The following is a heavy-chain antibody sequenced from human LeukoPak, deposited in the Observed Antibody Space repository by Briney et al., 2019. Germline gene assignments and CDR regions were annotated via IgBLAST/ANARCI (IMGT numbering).Heavy chain of an antibody. V-gene: IGHV3-74*01. CDR1: GFTFSSYW. J-gene: IGHJ6*03. Sequence: HPGGSLRLSCAASGFTFSSYWMHWVRQAPGKGLVWVSRINTDGSSTSYADSVKGRFTISRDNAKNTLYLQMNSLRAEDTAVYYCARAGYSYGVGYMDVWGKGTTVTVSS. D-gene: IGHD5-18*01. CDR3: ARAGYSYGVGYMDV. CDR2: INTDGSST.